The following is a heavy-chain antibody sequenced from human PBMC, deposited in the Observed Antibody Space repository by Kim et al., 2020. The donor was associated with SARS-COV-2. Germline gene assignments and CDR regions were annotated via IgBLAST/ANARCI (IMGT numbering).Heavy chain of an antibody. V-gene: IGHV3-11*01. D-gene: IGHD5-12*01. J-gene: IGHJ4*02. Sequence: YADSVKGRFTISRDNPKNSLYLQMNSLRAEDMAVYYCASLYSGYDICADYWGQGTLVTVSS. CDR3: ASLYSGYDICADY.